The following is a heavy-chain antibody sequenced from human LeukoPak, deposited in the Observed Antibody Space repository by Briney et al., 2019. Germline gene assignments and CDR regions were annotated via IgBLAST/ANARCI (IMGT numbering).Heavy chain of an antibody. CDR1: GFTFSSYW. J-gene: IGHJ4*02. D-gene: IGHD3-10*01. Sequence: PGGSLRLSCAASGFTFSSYWMSWVRQAPGKGLEWVSAISGSGGSTYYADSVKGRFTISRDNSKNTLYLQMNSLRAEDTAVYYCAKDAVMVRGVIIILDYWGQGTLVTVSS. CDR3: AKDAVMVRGVIIILDY. V-gene: IGHV3-23*01. CDR2: ISGSGGST.